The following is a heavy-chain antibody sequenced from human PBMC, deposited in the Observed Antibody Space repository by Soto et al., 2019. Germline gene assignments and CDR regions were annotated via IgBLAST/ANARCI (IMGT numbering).Heavy chain of an antibody. J-gene: IGHJ6*03. V-gene: IGHV1-8*01. Sequence: GASVKVSCKASGYTFTSYDINWVRQATGQGLEWMGWMNPNSGNTGYAQKFQGRVTMTRNTSISTAYMELSSLRSEDTAVYYCARGYCSSTSCSYYYYYYYMDVWSKGTTVTVSS. CDR2: MNPNSGNT. D-gene: IGHD2-2*01. CDR1: GYTFTSYD. CDR3: ARGYCSSTSCSYYYYYYYMDV.